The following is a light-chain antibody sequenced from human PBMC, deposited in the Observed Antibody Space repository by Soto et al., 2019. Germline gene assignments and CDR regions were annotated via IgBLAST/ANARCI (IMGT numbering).Light chain of an antibody. CDR2: LNSDGSH. CDR3: QTWGTGIQV. V-gene: IGLV4-69*01. Sequence: QSVLTQSPSASASLGASVKLTCTLSSGHSSYAIAWHQQQPEKGPRYLMKLNSDGSHSKGDGIPDRFSGSSSGAERYLTIARLQAEDEADYHCQTWGTGIQVFGTGTKVTVL. CDR1: SGHSSYA. J-gene: IGLJ1*01.